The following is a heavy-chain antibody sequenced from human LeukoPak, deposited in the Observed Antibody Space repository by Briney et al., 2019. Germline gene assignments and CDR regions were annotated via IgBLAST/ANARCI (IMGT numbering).Heavy chain of an antibody. Sequence: ASVKVSCKASGYTFTDYYMHWVRQAPGQGLEWMGGIIPIFGTANYAQKFQGRVTITADESTSTAYMELSSLRSEDTAVYYCARIQQLVPGGYFDYWGQGTLVTVSS. J-gene: IGHJ4*02. V-gene: IGHV1-69*13. CDR3: ARIQQLVPGGYFDY. CDR1: GYTFTDYY. CDR2: IIPIFGTA. D-gene: IGHD6-6*01.